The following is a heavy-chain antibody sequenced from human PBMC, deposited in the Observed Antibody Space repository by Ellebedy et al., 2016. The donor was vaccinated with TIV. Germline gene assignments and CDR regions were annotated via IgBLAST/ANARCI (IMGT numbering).Heavy chain of an antibody. Sequence: MPSETLSLTCTVSGASVSSTGSYWGWIRQPPGTGLEWIGSFVYSVNTSYKPSLKSRVTISADTSKNQFSLKLISVTAADTAVYYCATNRPSFGIYYLDSWGQGTPVTVSS. V-gene: IGHV4-39*01. J-gene: IGHJ4*02. CDR2: FVYSVNT. CDR3: ATNRPSFGIYYLDS. CDR1: GASVSSTGSY. D-gene: IGHD3-16*01.